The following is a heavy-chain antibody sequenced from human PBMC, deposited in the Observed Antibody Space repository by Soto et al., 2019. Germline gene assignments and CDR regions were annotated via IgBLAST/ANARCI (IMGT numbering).Heavy chain of an antibody. J-gene: IGHJ6*02. CDR2: IYYRGNT. V-gene: IGHV4-59*08. Sequence: QVQLQESGPGLVKPSETLSLTCTLSGGSMSPYYWSWIRQPPGKGLEWIGNIYYRGNTNYDPSLKSRVTISVDTSKNQFSLKLRSVTAADTAVYYCARHSTKTGDFDYYYGMDVWGQGTMVTVSS. CDR3: ARHSTKTGDFDYYYGMDV. CDR1: GGSMSPYY. D-gene: IGHD7-27*01.